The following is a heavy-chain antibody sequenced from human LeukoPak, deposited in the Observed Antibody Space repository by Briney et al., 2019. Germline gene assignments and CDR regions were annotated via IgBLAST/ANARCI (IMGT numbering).Heavy chain of an antibody. Sequence: ASVKVSCKASGYTFTSYYMHWVRQAPGKGLEWMGGFDPEDGETIYAQKFQGRVTMTEDTSTDTAYMELSSLRSEDTAVYYCATDRLRSDAFDIWGQGTMVTVSS. CDR2: FDPEDGET. V-gene: IGHV1-24*01. J-gene: IGHJ3*02. CDR3: ATDRLRSDAFDI. CDR1: GYTFTSYY. D-gene: IGHD5/OR15-5a*01.